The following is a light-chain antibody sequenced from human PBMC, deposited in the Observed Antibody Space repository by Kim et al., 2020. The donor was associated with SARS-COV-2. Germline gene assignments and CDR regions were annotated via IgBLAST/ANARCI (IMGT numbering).Light chain of an antibody. J-gene: IGKJ1*01. Sequence: EIVLTQSPGTLSLSPGERATLSCRASQSVSSSYLSWYQQKPGQAPRLLIYGASTRATGIPARFSGSGSETDFTLTISSLQPEDFAVYYCQQDYNLPWTFGQGTKVDIK. V-gene: IGKV3D-7*01. CDR3: QQDYNLPWT. CDR1: QSVSSSY. CDR2: GAS.